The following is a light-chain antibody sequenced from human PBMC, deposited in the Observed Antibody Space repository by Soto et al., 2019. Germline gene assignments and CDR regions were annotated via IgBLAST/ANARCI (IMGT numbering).Light chain of an antibody. V-gene: IGKV1-5*03. J-gene: IGKJ1*01. CDR1: QTISSW. CDR2: KAS. CDR3: QHYNSYSEA. Sequence: DIQMTQSPSTLSGSVGDRVTITCRASQTISSWFAWYQQKPGKAPKLLIYKASTLKSGVPSRFSGSVSGTEFTLTISSLQPDDFATYYCQHYNSYSEAFGQGTKVELK.